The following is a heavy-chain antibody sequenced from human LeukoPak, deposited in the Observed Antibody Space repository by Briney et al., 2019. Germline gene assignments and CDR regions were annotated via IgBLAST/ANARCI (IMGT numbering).Heavy chain of an antibody. J-gene: IGHJ4*02. CDR1: GFTFDDYG. CDR3: AKDYGYSSSWYDY. D-gene: IGHD6-13*01. CDR2: ISWNSASV. Sequence: PGRSLRLSCEASGFTFDDYGMHWVRQAPGKGLEWVSTISWNSASVGYVDSVKGRFTISRDNAKKTQYLQMNSLRPEDTALYYCAKDYGYSSSWYDYWGQGTLVTVSS. V-gene: IGHV3-9*01.